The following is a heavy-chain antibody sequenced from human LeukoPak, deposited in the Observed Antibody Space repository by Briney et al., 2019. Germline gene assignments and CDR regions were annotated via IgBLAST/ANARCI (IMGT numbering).Heavy chain of an antibody. CDR3: TTEYSGYDYFDY. J-gene: IGHJ4*02. CDR2: IKSKTDGGTT. V-gene: IGHV3-15*01. D-gene: IGHD5-12*01. CDR1: GCTSSNAW. Sequence: GGSLRLSCAASGCTSSNAWMSWVRQAPGKGLEWVGRIKSKTDGGTTDYAAPVKGRFTISRDDSKNTLYLQMNSLKTEDTAVYYCTTEYSGYDYFDYWGQGTLVTVSS.